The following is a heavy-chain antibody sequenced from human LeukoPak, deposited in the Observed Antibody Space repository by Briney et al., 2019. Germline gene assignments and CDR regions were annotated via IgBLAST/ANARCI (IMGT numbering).Heavy chain of an antibody. V-gene: IGHV3-21*01. CDR3: ARDLPERVFDY. J-gene: IGHJ4*02. CDR2: ISSSSSYI. D-gene: IGHD1-1*01. CDR1: GFTLSSYA. Sequence: GGSLRLSCAASGFTLSSYAMSWVRQGPGKGLEWVSSISSSSSYIYYADSVKGRFTISRDNAKNSLYLQMNSLRAEDTAVYYCARDLPERVFDYWGQGTLVTVSS.